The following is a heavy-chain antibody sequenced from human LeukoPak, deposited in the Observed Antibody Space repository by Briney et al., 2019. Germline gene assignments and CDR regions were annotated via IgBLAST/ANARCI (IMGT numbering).Heavy chain of an antibody. CDR3: ARTRYSGSYYPNYYYGMDV. CDR1: GYTFTGYY. V-gene: IGHV1-2*04. CDR2: INPNSGGT. J-gene: IGHJ6*02. Sequence: GASVKVSCKASGYTFTGYYMHWVRQAPGQGLEWMGWINPNSGGTNYAQKFQGWVTMTRDTSISTAYMELSRLRSDDTAVYYCARTRYSGSYYPNYYYGMDVWGQGTTVTVSS. D-gene: IGHD1-26*01.